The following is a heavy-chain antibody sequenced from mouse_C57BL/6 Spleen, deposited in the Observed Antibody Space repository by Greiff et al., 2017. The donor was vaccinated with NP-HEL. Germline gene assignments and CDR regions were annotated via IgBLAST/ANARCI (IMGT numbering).Heavy chain of an antibody. V-gene: IGHV1-85*01. CDR3: ARRLLRYYAMDY. CDR1: GYPFTSSD. Sequence: VQLKESGPELVKPGASVKLSCKASGYPFTSSDINWVKPRPGQGLERIGLVYTNDGSTKYNEKFKGKAPLTVDTSSSTAYMELHSLTSEDSAVYFCARRLLRYYAMDYWGQGTSVTVSS. J-gene: IGHJ4*01. CDR2: VYTNDGST. D-gene: IGHD1-1*01.